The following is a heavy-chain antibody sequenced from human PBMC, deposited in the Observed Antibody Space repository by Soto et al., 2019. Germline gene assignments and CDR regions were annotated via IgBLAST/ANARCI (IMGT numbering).Heavy chain of an antibody. Sequence: GGSLRLSCAASGFTFSSYAMSWVRQAPGKGLEWVSAISGSGGSTYYADSVKGRFTISRDNSKNTLYLQMNSLRAEDTAVYYCARDKAGYNSGWYFYGMDVWGQGTTVTVSS. CDR2: ISGSGGST. CDR1: GFTFSSYA. D-gene: IGHD6-19*01. V-gene: IGHV3-23*01. CDR3: ARDKAGYNSGWYFYGMDV. J-gene: IGHJ6*02.